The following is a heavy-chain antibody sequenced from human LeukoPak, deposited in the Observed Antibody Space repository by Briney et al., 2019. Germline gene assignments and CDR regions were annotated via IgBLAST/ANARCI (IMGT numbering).Heavy chain of an antibody. CDR3: ARVQWELLYPDY. D-gene: IGHD1-26*01. Sequence: GGSLRLSCAASGFTFSSYTMHWVRQAPGKGLEWVALISYDESYKYYADSVKGRFTISRDSSKNTLYLQMNSLRAEDTAVYYCARVQWELLYPDYWGQGTLVTVSS. J-gene: IGHJ4*02. CDR2: ISYDESYK. CDR1: GFTFSSYT. V-gene: IGHV3-30-3*01.